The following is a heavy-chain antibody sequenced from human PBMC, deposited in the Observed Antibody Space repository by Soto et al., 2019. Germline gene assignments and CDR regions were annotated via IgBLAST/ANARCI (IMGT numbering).Heavy chain of an antibody. J-gene: IGHJ6*02. D-gene: IGHD4-17*01. CDR2: INAGNGNT. CDR1: GYTLTSYA. V-gene: IGHV1-3*01. CDR3: ARTVGYYYGMDV. Sequence: QVQLVQSGAEVKKPGASVKVSCKASGYTLTSYAMHWVRQAPRQRLEWMGWINAGNGNTKYSQKFQGRVTITRDTSASTAYMALSSLRSEDTAVYYCARTVGYYYGMDVWGQGTTVTVSS.